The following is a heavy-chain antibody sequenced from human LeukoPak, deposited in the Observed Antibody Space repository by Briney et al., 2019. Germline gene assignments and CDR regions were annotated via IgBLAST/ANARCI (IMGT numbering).Heavy chain of an antibody. Sequence: SSETLSLTCAVYGVSFSGYYWSWIRQPPGKGLEWIGEINHSGSTNYNPSLKSRVTISVDTSKNQFSLKLSSVTAADTAVYCCARDSSSRTYYYYYYMDVWGKGTTVTVSS. CDR1: GVSFSGYY. CDR2: INHSGST. V-gene: IGHV4-34*01. D-gene: IGHD6-13*01. CDR3: ARDSSSRTYYYYYYMDV. J-gene: IGHJ6*03.